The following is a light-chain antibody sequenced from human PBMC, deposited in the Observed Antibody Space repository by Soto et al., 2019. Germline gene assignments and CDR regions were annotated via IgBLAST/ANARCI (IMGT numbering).Light chain of an antibody. CDR1: SSDIGGYNY. CDR3: SSYAGSNKFVL. CDR2: EVS. Sequence: QSALTQPPSASGSPGQSVTISCTGTSSDIGGYNYVSWYQQYPGKAPKLMIYEVSKRPSGVPDRFSGSKSGNTASLTVSGLRTEDEADYYCSSYAGSNKFVLFGGGTKVTVL. V-gene: IGLV2-8*01. J-gene: IGLJ2*01.